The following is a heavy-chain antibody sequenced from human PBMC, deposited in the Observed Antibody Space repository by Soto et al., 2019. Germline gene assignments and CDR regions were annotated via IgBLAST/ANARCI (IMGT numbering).Heavy chain of an antibody. V-gene: IGHV3-74*01. CDR1: GFTFSSYW. J-gene: IGHJ5*02. Sequence: GGSLRLSCAASGFTFSSYWMHWVRQVPGKGLVWVSRISGDVSSTRYADSVKGRFTISRDNAKNTLYLQMNSLRVEDTAVYYCARGLVELDLWGQGTLVTVSS. CDR3: ARGLVELDL. CDR2: ISGDVSST. D-gene: IGHD2-8*02.